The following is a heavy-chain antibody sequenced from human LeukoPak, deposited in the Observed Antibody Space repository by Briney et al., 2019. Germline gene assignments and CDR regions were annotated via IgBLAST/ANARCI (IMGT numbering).Heavy chain of an antibody. J-gene: IGHJ4*02. CDR2: INHSGST. CDR3: ARGRITIFGVVILPAPYYFDY. V-gene: IGHV4-34*01. CDR1: GGSFSGYY. D-gene: IGHD3-3*01. Sequence: SETLSLTCAVYGGSFSGYYWSWIRQPPGKGLEWIGEINHSGSTNYNPSLKSRVTISVDTSKNQFSLKLSSVTAADTAVYYCARGRITIFGVVILPAPYYFDYWGQGTLVTVSS.